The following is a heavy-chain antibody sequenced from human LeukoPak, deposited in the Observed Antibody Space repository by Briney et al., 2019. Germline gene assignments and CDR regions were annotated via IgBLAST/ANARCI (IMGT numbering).Heavy chain of an antibody. Sequence: PSETLSLTCTVSGGSISSGDYYWSWIRQPPGKGLEWIGYIYYSGSTYYKPSLKSRVAISVDTSKNQFSLRLSSVTAADTAVYYCAAGGGSYHFDYWGQGTLVTVSS. CDR2: IYYSGST. D-gene: IGHD1-26*01. J-gene: IGHJ4*02. CDR1: GGSISSGDYY. V-gene: IGHV4-30-4*01. CDR3: AAGGGSYHFDY.